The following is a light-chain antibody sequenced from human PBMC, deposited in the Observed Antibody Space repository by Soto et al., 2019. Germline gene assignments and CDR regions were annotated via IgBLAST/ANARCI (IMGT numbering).Light chain of an antibody. CDR3: QQYGSSPST. Sequence: EIVLTQSPGTLSLSPGERATLSCRASQSVYRNFLTWYQQKPGQAPRLLIYGASSRATGIPDRFSGSGSGTDFSLIISRLEPEDCAVYYCQQYGSSPSTFGPGTKVHIK. CDR1: QSVYRNF. V-gene: IGKV3-20*01. CDR2: GAS. J-gene: IGKJ3*01.